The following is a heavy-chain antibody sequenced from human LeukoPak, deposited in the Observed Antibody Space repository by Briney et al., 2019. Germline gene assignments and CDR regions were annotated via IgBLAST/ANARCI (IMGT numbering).Heavy chain of an antibody. CDR2: ISYDGSNK. CDR1: GFTFSSYG. J-gene: IGHJ4*02. Sequence: GRSLRLSCAASGFTFSSYGMHWVRQAPGKGLEWVAVISYDGSNKYYADSVKGRFTISRDNSKNTLYLQMNSLRAEDTAVYYCAGRAVAGFDYWGQGTLVTVSS. CDR3: AGRAVAGFDY. V-gene: IGHV3-30*03. D-gene: IGHD6-19*01.